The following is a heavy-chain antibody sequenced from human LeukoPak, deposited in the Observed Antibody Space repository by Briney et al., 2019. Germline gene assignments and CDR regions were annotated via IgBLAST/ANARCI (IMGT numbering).Heavy chain of an antibody. CDR2: ISGSGGST. D-gene: IGHD1-14*01. J-gene: IGHJ4*02. V-gene: IGHV3-23*01. Sequence: GGSLRLSCAASGFTFSSYAMSWVRQAPGKGLEWVSAISGSGGSTYYADSVKGRFTVSRDNSKNTLYLQMNSLRAEDTAVYYCAKDLENRMYYFDYWGQGTLVTVSS. CDR1: GFTFSSYA. CDR3: AKDLENRMYYFDY.